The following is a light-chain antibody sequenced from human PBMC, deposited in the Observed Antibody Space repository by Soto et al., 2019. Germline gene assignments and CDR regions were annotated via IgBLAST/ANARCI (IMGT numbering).Light chain of an antibody. V-gene: IGKV1-27*01. Sequence: DIQMTQSPSSLSASIGDRVTITCRASQGISNSLAWYQQKPGKGPSLLIYGASTLQSGVPSRFSGSGSGTDFTLTINSLQPEDVATYYCQKYKSAPYTFGPGTKVDIK. CDR1: QGISNS. CDR3: QKYKSAPYT. J-gene: IGKJ3*01. CDR2: GAS.